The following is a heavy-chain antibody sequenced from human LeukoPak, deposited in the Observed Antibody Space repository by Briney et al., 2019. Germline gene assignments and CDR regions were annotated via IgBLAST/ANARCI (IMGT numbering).Heavy chain of an antibody. V-gene: IGHV3-48*02. Sequence: PGGSLRLSCVGSGFPFSSYSMNWVRQAPGKGLEWVSFIRYSGTTVYYADSLKGRFTISRDNAKNSLYLQMDSLRDEDTAVYYCARAAMYSGLYAFDVWGQGTMVTVST. J-gene: IGHJ3*01. CDR1: GFPFSSYS. D-gene: IGHD2-2*01. CDR3: ARAAMYSGLYAFDV. CDR2: IRYSGTTV.